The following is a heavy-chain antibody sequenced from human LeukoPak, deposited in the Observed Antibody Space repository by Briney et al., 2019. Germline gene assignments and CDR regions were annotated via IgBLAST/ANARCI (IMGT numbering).Heavy chain of an antibody. CDR1: GLTFSSYW. CDR3: ARAEPYGDYDI. D-gene: IGHD4-17*01. J-gene: IGHJ4*02. Sequence: QPGGSLRLSCAASGLTFSSYWMHWVRQAPGKGLVWVSRINSDGSSTSYADSVKGRFTISRDNAKNTLYLQMNSLRAEDTAVYYCARAEPYGDYDIWGQGTLVTVSS. V-gene: IGHV3-74*01. CDR2: INSDGSST.